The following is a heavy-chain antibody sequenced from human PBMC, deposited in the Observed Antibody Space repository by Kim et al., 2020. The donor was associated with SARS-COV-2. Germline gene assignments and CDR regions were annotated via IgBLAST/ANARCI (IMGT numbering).Heavy chain of an antibody. CDR2: IYYSGST. Sequence: SETLSLTCTVSGGSISSYYWSWIRQPPGKGLEWIGYIYYSGSTNYNPSLKSRVTISVDTSKNQFSLKLSSVTAADTAVYYCARGSPVVTPSYFDYWGQGTLVTVAS. CDR3: ARGSPVVTPSYFDY. V-gene: IGHV4-59*01. D-gene: IGHD2-21*02. CDR1: GGSISSYY. J-gene: IGHJ4*02.